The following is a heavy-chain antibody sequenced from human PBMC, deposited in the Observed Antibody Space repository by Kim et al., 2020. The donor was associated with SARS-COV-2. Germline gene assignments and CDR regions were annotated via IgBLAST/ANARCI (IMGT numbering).Heavy chain of an antibody. J-gene: IGHJ6*02. CDR1: GFTFSSYW. V-gene: IGHV3-7*03. Sequence: GGSLRLSCAASGFTFSSYWMSWVRQAPGKGLEWVANIKQDGSEKYYVDSVKGRFTISRDNAKNSLYLQMNSLRAEDTAVYYCARDSGYSYGSYYYYYHGMDVWGQGTTVTVSS. CDR3: ARDSGYSYGSYYYYYHGMDV. CDR2: IKQDGSEK. D-gene: IGHD5-18*01.